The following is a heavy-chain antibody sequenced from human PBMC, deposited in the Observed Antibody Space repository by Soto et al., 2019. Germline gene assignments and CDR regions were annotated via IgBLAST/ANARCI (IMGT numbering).Heavy chain of an antibody. D-gene: IGHD2-2*01. Sequence: GGSLRLSCAASGFTFSDYYMSWIRQAPGKGLEWVSYISSSGSTIYYADSVKGRFTISRDNAKNSLYLQMNSLRAEDTAVYYCARDRYCSSTSCPPGSWFDPWGQGTLVTVSS. V-gene: IGHV3-11*01. CDR1: GFTFSDYY. CDR3: ARDRYCSSTSCPPGSWFDP. CDR2: ISSSGSTI. J-gene: IGHJ5*02.